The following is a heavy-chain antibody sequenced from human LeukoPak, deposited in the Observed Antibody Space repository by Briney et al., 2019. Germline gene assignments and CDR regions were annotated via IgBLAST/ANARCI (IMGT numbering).Heavy chain of an antibody. J-gene: IGHJ4*02. V-gene: IGHV1-69*13. CDR1: GYTFTSYY. CDR2: IIPIFGTA. Sequence: GASVKVSCKASGYTFTSYYMHWVRQAPGQELEWMGGIIPIFGTANYAQKFQGRVTITADESTSTAYMELSSLRSEDTAVYYCAREVYSGSYLYYFDYWGQGTLVTVSS. CDR3: AREVYSGSYLYYFDY. D-gene: IGHD1-26*01.